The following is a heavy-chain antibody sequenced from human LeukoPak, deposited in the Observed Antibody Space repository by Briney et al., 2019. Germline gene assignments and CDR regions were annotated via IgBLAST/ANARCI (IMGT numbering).Heavy chain of an antibody. Sequence: SQTLSLTCAISGDSVSSNSAAWNWIRQSSSRGLEWLGKTYYRSKWYNDYTVSVKSRITINSDTSKNQFSLQLNSVTAADTAVYYCARSGGAIFGVVTNFDPWGQGTLVTVSS. D-gene: IGHD3-3*01. CDR2: TYYRSKWYN. CDR1: GDSVSSNSAA. J-gene: IGHJ5*02. V-gene: IGHV6-1*01. CDR3: ARSGGAIFGVVTNFDP.